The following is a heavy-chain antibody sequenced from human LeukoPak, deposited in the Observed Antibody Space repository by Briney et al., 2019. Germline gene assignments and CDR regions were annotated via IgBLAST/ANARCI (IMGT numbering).Heavy chain of an antibody. CDR3: ARVIAARRGARWFDP. CDR2: IRYDGSNK. D-gene: IGHD6-6*01. Sequence: GGSLRLSCAASGFTFSSYGMHWVRQAPGKGLEWVAFIRYDGSNKYYADSVKGRFTISRDNSKNTLYLQMNSLRAEDTAVYYCARVIAARRGARWFDPWGQGTLVTVSS. J-gene: IGHJ5*02. V-gene: IGHV3-30*02. CDR1: GFTFSSYG.